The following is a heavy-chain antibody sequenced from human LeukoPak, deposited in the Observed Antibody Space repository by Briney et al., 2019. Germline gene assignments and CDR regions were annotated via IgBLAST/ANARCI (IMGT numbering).Heavy chain of an antibody. CDR1: GFTFSSHG. CDR3: AKEDYSRSFYFDH. D-gene: IGHD6-6*01. CDR2: ISDDSRDI. J-gene: IGHJ4*02. V-gene: IGHV3-30*18. Sequence: GSLRLSCVVSGFTFSSHGMHWVRQAPGKGLEWVAVISDDSRDIYYADSVRGRFTISRDNSKNTVFLQMNSLRPDDTGVYYCAKEDYSRSFYFDHWGQGTLVTASS.